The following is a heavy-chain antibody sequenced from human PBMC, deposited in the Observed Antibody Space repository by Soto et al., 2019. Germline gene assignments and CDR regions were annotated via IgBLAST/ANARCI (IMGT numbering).Heavy chain of an antibody. D-gene: IGHD4-17*01. CDR1: GFTFSTYA. CDR2: LTPSGGET. J-gene: IGHJ3*02. V-gene: IGHV3-23*01. Sequence: EAQLLESGGGLVRPGGSLRLSCVASGFTFSTYAMSWVRQAPGKGLEWVSALTPSGGETYYADSVQGLFTISSDNSMNALDLHMNSMRIEDTAVYYCAHPRGYGVFDAYDIWGQGTMVTVSS. CDR3: AHPRGYGVFDAYDI.